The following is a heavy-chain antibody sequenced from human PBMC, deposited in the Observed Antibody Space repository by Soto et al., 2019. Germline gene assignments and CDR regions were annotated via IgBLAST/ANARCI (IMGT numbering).Heavy chain of an antibody. J-gene: IGHJ3*02. CDR2: INPNSGGT. D-gene: IGHD6-19*01. CDR1: GYTFTGYY. V-gene: IGHV1-2*02. Sequence: GVSVKVSCKASGYTFTGYYMLWVRQAPGQGLEGVGWINPNSGGTNYAQKFQGRVTMTRDTSISTAYMELSRLRSDDTAVYYCARALVGIAVAGTGGPAFDIWGQGTMVTVSS. CDR3: ARALVGIAVAGTGGPAFDI.